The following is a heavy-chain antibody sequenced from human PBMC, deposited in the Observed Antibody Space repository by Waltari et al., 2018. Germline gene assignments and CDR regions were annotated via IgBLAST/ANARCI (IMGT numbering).Heavy chain of an antibody. Sequence: DVQLVESGGGLVKPGGSLRLSCVGSGFTFNKYWMSWVRQAPGKRLEWVATINQDGSEKYYVDSVKGRFTFSRDNAKNSLSLQMNSLRAEDTAMYYCARTGNLDYWGQGSLVTVSS. CDR2: INQDGSEK. D-gene: IGHD1-1*01. J-gene: IGHJ4*02. V-gene: IGHV3-7*03. CDR1: GFTFNKYW. CDR3: ARTGNLDY.